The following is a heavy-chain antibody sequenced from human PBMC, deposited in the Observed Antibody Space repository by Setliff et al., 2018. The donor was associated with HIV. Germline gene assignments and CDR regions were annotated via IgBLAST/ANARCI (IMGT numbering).Heavy chain of an antibody. V-gene: IGHV1-2*02. Sequence: ASVKVSCKASGYSFNRYFMHWVRQAPGQGLEWMGWINPSSGGTKSAQKFQGRATMTRDTSINTAYMELSRLKSDDTAVYYCARDLGSSSSMDPWGQGTLVTAPQ. CDR2: INPSSGGT. J-gene: IGHJ5*02. CDR3: ARDLGSSSSMDP. CDR1: GYSFNRYF. D-gene: IGHD6-6*01.